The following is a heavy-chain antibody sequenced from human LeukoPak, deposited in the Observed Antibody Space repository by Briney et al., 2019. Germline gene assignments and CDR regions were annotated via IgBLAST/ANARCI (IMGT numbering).Heavy chain of an antibody. CDR3: ARAGPNKYTFGGVIAKYYFDY. CDR2: IYYSGST. CDR1: GGSISSYY. V-gene: IGHV4-59*12. J-gene: IGHJ4*02. D-gene: IGHD3-16*02. Sequence: KASETLSLTCTVSGGSISSYYWSWIRQPPGKGLEWIGYIYYSGSTNYNPSLKSRVTISVDTSKNQFSLKLSSVTAADTAVYYCARAGPNKYTFGGVIAKYYFDYWGQGTLVTVSS.